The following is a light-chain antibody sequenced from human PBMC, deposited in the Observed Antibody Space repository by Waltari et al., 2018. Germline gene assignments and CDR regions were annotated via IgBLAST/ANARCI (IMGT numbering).Light chain of an antibody. CDR3: ALYMGSGIWV. CDR1: SGSLSTTSY. Sequence: QTVVTQEPSLSVSPGGTVTLTCALSSGSLSTTSYATWYQQTPGQAPRTLVYKANARSSGVPARFSGSILGNTAALTITGAQADDESDYYCALYMGSGIWVFGGGTRWTVL. J-gene: IGLJ3*02. V-gene: IGLV8-61*01. CDR2: KAN.